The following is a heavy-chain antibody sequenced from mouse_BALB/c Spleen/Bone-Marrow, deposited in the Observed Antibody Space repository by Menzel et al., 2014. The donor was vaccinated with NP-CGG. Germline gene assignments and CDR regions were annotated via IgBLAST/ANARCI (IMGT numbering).Heavy chain of an antibody. CDR2: IDPADGNT. D-gene: IGHD2-10*02. CDR1: GFNIKDTD. CDR3: TRSGGYGNCLAWFAY. J-gene: IGHJ3*01. V-gene: IGHV14-3*02. Sequence: VQLKQSGAELVKPGASVKLSCTASGFNIKDTDMHWVKQRPEQGLEWIGRIDPADGNTKYDPKFQGKATITADTSSNTAYLQLGSLTSDDTAVYCCTRSGGYGNCLAWFAYWGQGTLVTVSA.